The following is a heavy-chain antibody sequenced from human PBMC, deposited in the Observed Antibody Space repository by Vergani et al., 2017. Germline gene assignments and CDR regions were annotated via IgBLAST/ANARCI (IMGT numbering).Heavy chain of an antibody. Sequence: EVQLLESGGGLVQPGGSLRLSCAASGFTFSSYAMSWVRQAPGKGLEWVSAISGSGGSTYYADSVKGRFTISRDNSKNTLYLQMNSLRAEDTAVYYCARGNRYSYGYLPMDVWGQGTTVTVSS. CDR2: ISGSGGST. CDR3: ARGNRYSYGYLPMDV. CDR1: GFTFSSYA. V-gene: IGHV3-23*01. J-gene: IGHJ6*02. D-gene: IGHD5-18*01.